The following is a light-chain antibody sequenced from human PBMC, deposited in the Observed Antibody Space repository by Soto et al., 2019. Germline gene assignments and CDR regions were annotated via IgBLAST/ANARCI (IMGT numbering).Light chain of an antibody. J-gene: IGKJ1*01. CDR3: QQYNSYSWT. CDR2: NVS. CDR1: QSISSW. V-gene: IGKV1-5*03. Sequence: DIQMTQSPSTLSASVGDRVTITCRASQSISSWLAWYQQKPGKAPKLLIYNVSSLESGVPSRFSGSGSGTEFTLIISSLPPDDFATYYCQQYNSYSWTFGQGTKVEIK.